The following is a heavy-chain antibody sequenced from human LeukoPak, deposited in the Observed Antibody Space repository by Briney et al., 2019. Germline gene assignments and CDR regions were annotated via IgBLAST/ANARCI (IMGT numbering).Heavy chain of an antibody. V-gene: IGHV1-69*06. CDR1: GGTFSSYA. CDR3: ARFGWLQLYAFDI. Sequence: GASVKVSCKASGGTFSSYAIGWVRQAPGQGLEWMGGIIPIFGTANYAQKFQGRVTITADKSTSTAYMELSSLRSEDTAVYYCARFGWLQLYAFDIWGQGTMVTVSS. D-gene: IGHD5-24*01. J-gene: IGHJ3*02. CDR2: IIPIFGTA.